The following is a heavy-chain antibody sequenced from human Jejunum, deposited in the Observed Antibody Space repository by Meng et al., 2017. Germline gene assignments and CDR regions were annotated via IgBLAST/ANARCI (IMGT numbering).Heavy chain of an antibody. J-gene: IGHJ4*02. CDR1: GFTFSTYW. D-gene: IGHD4-17*01. CDR3: ARVRTGYCDY. V-gene: IGHV3-74*01. CDR2: INVDGGTI. Sequence: VQLVESGGGSVQPGGALRLSFAASGFTFSTYWMHWVRQAPGKGLEWVSQINVDGGTITYADSVKGRFTISRDNAKNTLYLQMNSLRVEDTAVYYCARVRTGYCDYWGQGTLVTVSS.